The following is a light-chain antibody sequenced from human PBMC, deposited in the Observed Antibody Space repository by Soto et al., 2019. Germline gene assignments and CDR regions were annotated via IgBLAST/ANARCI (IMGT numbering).Light chain of an antibody. CDR2: GAS. J-gene: IGKJ1*01. V-gene: IGKV3-15*01. CDR3: QQYGSSPRT. CDR1: QTVNSN. Sequence: ETVITQSPATLSVSPGERATLSCRASQTVNSNLAWYQQKPGQAPRLLIYGASTRATGIPARFSGSGSGTEFTLTISSLQSEDFAIYYCQQYGSSPRTFGQGTKVDIK.